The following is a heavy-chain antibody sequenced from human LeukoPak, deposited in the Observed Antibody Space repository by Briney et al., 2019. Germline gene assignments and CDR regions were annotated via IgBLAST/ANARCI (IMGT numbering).Heavy chain of an antibody. J-gene: IGHJ4*02. D-gene: IGHD3-22*01. CDR3: ARYSSGSCYDY. CDR1: GFTFSNYA. CDR2: ISTDGDGT. V-gene: IGHV3-64*01. Sequence: GGSLRLSCAASGFTFSNYAMHWVRQAPGKGLEYVSAISTDGDGTYYANSVKGRFSISRDNSKNMLYLQMGSLRTGDMAVYYCARYSSGSCYDYWGQGTLVTVSS.